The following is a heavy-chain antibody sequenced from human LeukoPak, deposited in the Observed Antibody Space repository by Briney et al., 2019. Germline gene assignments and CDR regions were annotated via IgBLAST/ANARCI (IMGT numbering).Heavy chain of an antibody. CDR2: ISYDGSNK. V-gene: IGHV3-30-3*01. CDR1: GFTFSSYA. D-gene: IGHD5-12*01. CDR3: AGDRRGYSGYDPPYFDC. Sequence: PGGSLRLSCAASGFTFSSYAMHWVRQAPGKGLEWVAVISYDGSNKYYADSVKGRFTISRDNSKNTLYLQMNSLRAEDTAVYYCAGDRRGYSGYDPPYFDCWGQGTMVTVSS. J-gene: IGHJ4*03.